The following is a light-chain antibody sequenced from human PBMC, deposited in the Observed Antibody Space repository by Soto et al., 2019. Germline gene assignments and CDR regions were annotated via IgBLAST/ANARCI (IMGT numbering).Light chain of an antibody. V-gene: IGKV2-30*02. Sequence: DVVPQSTLSLPFTLAQPASISCSSSQSLVHRDVNPYVSWVRQRPGQSPRRLIYKVANREAGVPDRFSGSGSGTDFTLIISWVGAEDVGLYYCMQGSHWPPITFGQGTRLEI. CDR1: QSLVHRDVNPY. CDR2: KVA. CDR3: MQGSHWPPIT. J-gene: IGKJ5*01.